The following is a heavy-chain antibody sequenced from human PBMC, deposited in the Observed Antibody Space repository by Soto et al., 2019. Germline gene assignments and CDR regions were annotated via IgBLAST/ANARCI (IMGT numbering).Heavy chain of an antibody. CDR2: IYYSGST. D-gene: IGHD7-27*01. V-gene: IGHV4-59*01. J-gene: IGHJ4*02. CDR1: GGSISSYY. CDR3: ATGHNWGWGYFDY. Sequence: PSETLSLTCTVSGGSISSYYWSWIRQPPGKGLEWIGYIYYSGSTNYIPSLKSRVSIPVDTSKNQFSLELSSVTAADPAVYCCATGHNWGWGYFDYWGQGTLVTVSS.